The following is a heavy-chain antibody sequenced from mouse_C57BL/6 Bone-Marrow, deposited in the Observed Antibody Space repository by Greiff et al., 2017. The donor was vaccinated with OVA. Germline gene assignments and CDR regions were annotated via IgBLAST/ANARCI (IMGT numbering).Heavy chain of an antibody. CDR3: TRRITREYFDY. V-gene: IGHV6-6*01. Sequence: EVQRVESGGGLVQPGGSMKLSCAAYGFTFSDAWMDWVRQSPEKGLEWVAEIRNKANNHATYYAESVKGRFTISRDDSKSSVYLQMNSLRAEDTCIYYCTRRITREYFDYWGQGTTLTVSS. J-gene: IGHJ2*01. CDR2: IRNKANNHAT. CDR1: GFTFSDAW. D-gene: IGHD1-1*01.